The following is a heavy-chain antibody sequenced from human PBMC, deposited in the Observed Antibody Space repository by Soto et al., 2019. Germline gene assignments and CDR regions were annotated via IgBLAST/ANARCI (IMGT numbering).Heavy chain of an antibody. D-gene: IGHD6-13*01. CDR3: ARDLIAATALIYYYGMDV. V-gene: IGHV3-33*01. J-gene: IGHJ6*02. CDR1: GFTCSSYG. Sequence: GGSLRLSCAASGFTCSSYGMHWVRQAPGKGLEWVAVIWYDGSNKYYADSVKGRFTISRDNSKNTLYLQMNSLRAEDTAVYYCARDLIAATALIYYYGMDVWGQGTTVTVSS. CDR2: IWYDGSNK.